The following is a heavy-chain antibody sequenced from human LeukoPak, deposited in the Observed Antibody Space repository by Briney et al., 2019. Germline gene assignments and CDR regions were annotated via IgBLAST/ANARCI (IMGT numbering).Heavy chain of an antibody. CDR2: ISAYNGNT. CDR3: ARDPAREQQLVGWFDP. D-gene: IGHD6-13*01. V-gene: IGHV1-18*04. J-gene: IGHJ5*02. CDR1: GYTFTSYG. Sequence: ASVKVSCKASGYTFTSYGISWVRQAPGQGLEWMGRISAYNGNTNYAQKLQGRVTMTTDTSTSTAYMELRSLRSDDTAVYYWARDPAREQQLVGWFDPWGQGTLVTVSS.